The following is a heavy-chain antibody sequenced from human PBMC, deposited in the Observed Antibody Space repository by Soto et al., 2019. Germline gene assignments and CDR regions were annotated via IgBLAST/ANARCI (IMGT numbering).Heavy chain of an antibody. CDR3: ATWCSVGCYYYYPMDV. CDR1: GGSVSSSTYS. D-gene: IGHD2-15*01. J-gene: IGHJ6*02. V-gene: IGHV4-61*03. Sequence: SETLSLTCTVSGGSVSSSTYSWTWIRQPPGKGLEWIGFISHSGSTKYNPSLKSRVTISVDTSKNHFSLNLNSVTAADTAVYYCATWCSVGCYYYYPMDVWGQGTTVTVSS. CDR2: ISHSGST.